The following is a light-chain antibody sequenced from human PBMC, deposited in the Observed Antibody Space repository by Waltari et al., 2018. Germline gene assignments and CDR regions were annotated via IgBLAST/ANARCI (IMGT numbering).Light chain of an antibody. CDR3: QNHERLPAT. CDR2: SAA. CDR1: QSVGRY. J-gene: IGKJ1*01. Sequence: SCRASQSVGRYLVWYQQKPGQAPRLLIYSAATRATGIPDRFIGSGSGTDFSLTISRLEPEDFAVYYCQNHERLPATFRQGTKVEI. V-gene: IGKV3-20*01.